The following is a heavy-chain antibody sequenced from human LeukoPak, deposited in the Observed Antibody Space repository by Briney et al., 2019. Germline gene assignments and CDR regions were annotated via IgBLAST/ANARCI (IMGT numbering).Heavy chain of an antibody. CDR2: ISGSGGTT. V-gene: IGHV3-23*01. J-gene: IGHJ4*02. CDR1: GFTFSSLA. D-gene: IGHD6-13*01. Sequence: PGGSLRLSCSASGFTFSSLAMSWVRQAPGKGLEWVSTISGSGGTTHYADSVKGRFTVSRDNAKNSLYLQMNSLRDEDTAVYYCARDFRSSWYYFDYWGQGTLVTVSS. CDR3: ARDFRSSWYYFDY.